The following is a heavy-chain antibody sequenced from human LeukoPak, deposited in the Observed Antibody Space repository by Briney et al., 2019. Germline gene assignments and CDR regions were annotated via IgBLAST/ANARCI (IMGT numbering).Heavy chain of an antibody. V-gene: IGHV3-13*01. Sequence: GRSLRLSCAASGFTFSSYDMHWVRQATGKGLEWVSAIGTAGDTYYPGSVKGRFTISRENAKNSLYLQMNSLRAGDTAVYYCARGIRRGYCSGGSCYPPWHYYGMGVWGQGTTVTVSS. CDR1: GFTFSSYD. D-gene: IGHD2-15*01. CDR3: ARGIRRGYCSGGSCYPPWHYYGMGV. CDR2: IGTAGDT. J-gene: IGHJ6*02.